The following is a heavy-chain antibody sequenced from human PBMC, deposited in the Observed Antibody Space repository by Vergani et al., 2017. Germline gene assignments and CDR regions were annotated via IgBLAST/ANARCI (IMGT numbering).Heavy chain of an antibody. CDR3: TTDGGVTTEYYYYGMDV. Sequence: VQLVESGGTQVQPGGSLRLSCTASGFPFSSYSMAWVRQAPGKGLEWVGRIKSKTDGGTTDYAAPVKGRFTISRDDSKNTLYLQMNSLKTEDTAVYYCTTDGGVTTEYYYYGMDVWGQGTTVTVSS. D-gene: IGHD4-17*01. CDR2: IKSKTDGGTT. V-gene: IGHV3-15*02. CDR1: GFPFSSYS. J-gene: IGHJ6*02.